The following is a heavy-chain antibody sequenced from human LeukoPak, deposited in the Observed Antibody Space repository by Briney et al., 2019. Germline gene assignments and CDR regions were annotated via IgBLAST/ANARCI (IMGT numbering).Heavy chain of an antibody. CDR3: ARGGFTTWFDP. CDR2: ISSSGGTI. CDR1: GFTFSSYE. D-gene: IGHD1-14*01. V-gene: IGHV3-48*03. Sequence: GGSLRLSCAASGFTFSSYEMNWVRRAPGKGLEWVSYISSSGGTIYYADSVKGRFTISRDNAKNSLYLEMNNLRAEDTAVYYCARGGFTTWFDPWGQGALVTVSS. J-gene: IGHJ5*02.